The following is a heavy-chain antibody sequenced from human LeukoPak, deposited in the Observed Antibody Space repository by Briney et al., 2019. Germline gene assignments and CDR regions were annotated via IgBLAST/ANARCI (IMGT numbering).Heavy chain of an antibody. CDR2: INPDGNKK. J-gene: IGHJ4*02. V-gene: IGHV3-7*01. D-gene: IGHD5-18*01. CDR1: GLTFSSSW. CDR3: ARDLAYSRLDY. Sequence: GGSLRLSCAVSGLTFSSSWVDWVRQAPGKGLEWVASINPDGNKKYSADSVKGRFTISRDNAENSLYLQMNSLRVEDTAFYYCARDLAYSRLDYWGQGMLVTVSS.